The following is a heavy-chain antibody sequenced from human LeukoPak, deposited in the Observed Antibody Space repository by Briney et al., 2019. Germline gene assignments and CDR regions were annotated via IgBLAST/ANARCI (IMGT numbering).Heavy chain of an antibody. CDR1: GFTVSSSY. CDR2: IYGGGGT. Sequence: GGSLRLSCAASGFTVSSSYMSWVRQAPGKGLEWVSLIYGGGGTYYADSVKGRFTISRDNSKNTLYLQMNSLRAEDTAVYYCARESRATLGYCSGGSCYFDYWGQGTLVTVSS. V-gene: IGHV3-53*01. D-gene: IGHD2-15*01. CDR3: ARESRATLGYCSGGSCYFDY. J-gene: IGHJ4*02.